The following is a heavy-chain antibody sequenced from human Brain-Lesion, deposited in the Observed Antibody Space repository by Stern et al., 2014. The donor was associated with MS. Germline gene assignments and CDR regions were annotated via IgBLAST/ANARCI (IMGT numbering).Heavy chain of an antibody. V-gene: IGHV1-2*06. CDR1: GYIFTGYY. J-gene: IGHJ6*02. CDR2: IKPSTGGT. D-gene: IGHD3-3*01. CDR3: ARDQRGITIFGVVTDYYYLGMDV. Sequence: VHLVESGAEVKKPGASVKVSCKTSGYIFTGYYIHWVRQAPGQGLEWMARIKPSTGGTRYAQKIQGRVTMSRDTSISTAYVELSSLTSDDTAVYYCARDQRGITIFGVVTDYYYLGMDVWGQGTTVTVSS.